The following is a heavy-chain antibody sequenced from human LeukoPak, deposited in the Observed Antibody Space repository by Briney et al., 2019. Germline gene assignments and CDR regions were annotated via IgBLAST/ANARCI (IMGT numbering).Heavy chain of an antibody. V-gene: IGHV4-59*01. CDR3: ALDSSGWSDDSFDI. CDR1: GASISFYY. Sequence: PSETLSLTCTVSGASISFYYWSWIRRPPGKGLEWIGYIYYSGSTNYNPSLKSRVTMSIDTSKNHFSLNLNPVTAADTAIYYCALDSSGWSDDSFDIWGQGTMVTVSS. D-gene: IGHD6-13*01. J-gene: IGHJ3*02. CDR2: IYYSGST.